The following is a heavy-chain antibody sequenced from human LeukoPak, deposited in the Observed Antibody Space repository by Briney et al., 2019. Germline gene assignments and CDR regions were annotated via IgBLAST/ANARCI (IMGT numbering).Heavy chain of an antibody. Sequence: SVKVSCKASGGTFSSYAISWVRQAPGQGLEWMGGIIPIFGTANYAQKFQGRVTITADESTSTAYMELSSLRSEDTAVYYCARGADLPYYMDVWGKGTTVTVFS. CDR1: GGTFSSYA. CDR3: ARGADLPYYMDV. CDR2: IIPIFGTA. J-gene: IGHJ6*03. V-gene: IGHV1-69*13.